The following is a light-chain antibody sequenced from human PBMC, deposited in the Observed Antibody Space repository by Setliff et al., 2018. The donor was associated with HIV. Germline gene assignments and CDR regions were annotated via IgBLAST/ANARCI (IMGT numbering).Light chain of an antibody. CDR1: SSDVGSYNL. Sequence: LTQPASVSGSPGQSITISCTGTSSDVGSYNLVSWYQQHTGKAPKLMIYEGSKRPSGVSNRFSGSKSGNTASLTISGLQAEDEADYYCCSYAGSSTPYVFGTGTKVTVL. V-gene: IGLV2-23*01. CDR2: EGS. J-gene: IGLJ1*01. CDR3: CSYAGSSTPYV.